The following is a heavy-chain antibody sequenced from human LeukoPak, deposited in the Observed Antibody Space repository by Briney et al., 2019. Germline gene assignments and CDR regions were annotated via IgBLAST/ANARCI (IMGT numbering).Heavy chain of an antibody. CDR2: IISDGITT. D-gene: IGHD2/OR15-2a*01. CDR3: AADGEYASLV. CDR1: GLTFHNTW. Sequence: GGSLRLSCAASGLTFHNTWMHWIRQAPGKGLVWVSRIISDGITTTYADSVKGRFTISRGNAKNTLYLQMNSLRADDTAVYYCAADGEYASLVWGQGTMVTVSS. V-gene: IGHV3-74*01. J-gene: IGHJ3*01.